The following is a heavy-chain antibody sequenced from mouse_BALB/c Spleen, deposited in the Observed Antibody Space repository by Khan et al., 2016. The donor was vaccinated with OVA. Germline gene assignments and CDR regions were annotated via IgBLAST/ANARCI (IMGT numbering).Heavy chain of an antibody. CDR3: SRRTTAYSMDY. CDR1: GYTFPSNT. D-gene: IGHD2-14*01. Sequence: QVQLKQSGAELARPGASVKMSCKASGYTFPSNTMHWVKQRPGQGLEWIGYINPRSDYTIYNQKFKDKATLTADLSSTTPYMQLSSLTSDDSAVYYGSRRTTAYSMDYWGQGTSVTVSA. J-gene: IGHJ4*01. CDR2: INPRSDYT. V-gene: IGHV1-4*01.